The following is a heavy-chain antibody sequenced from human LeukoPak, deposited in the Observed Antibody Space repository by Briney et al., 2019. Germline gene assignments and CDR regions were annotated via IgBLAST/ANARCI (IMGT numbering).Heavy chain of an antibody. V-gene: IGHV1-24*01. CDR3: ATDLHLRSTFDY. Sequence: ASVTVSCRVSGYTLTELSMHWVRQAPGKGLEWMGGFDPEDGETIYAQKFQGRVTMTEDTSTDTAYMELSSLRSEDTAVYYCATDLHLRSTFDYWGRGTLVTVSS. CDR2: FDPEDGET. D-gene: IGHD4-17*01. J-gene: IGHJ4*02. CDR1: GYTLTELS.